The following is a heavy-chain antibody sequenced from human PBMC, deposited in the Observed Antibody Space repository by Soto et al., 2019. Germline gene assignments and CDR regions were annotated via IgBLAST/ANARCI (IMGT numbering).Heavy chain of an antibody. V-gene: IGHV4-61*01. J-gene: IGHJ6*02. CDR2: IYYSGST. CDR3: ARGPTDYYYYYGMDV. Sequence: SETLSLTCTVSGGSVSSGSYYWSWIRQPPGKGLEWIGYIYYSGSTNYNPSLKSRVTISLDTSKNQFSLKLSSVTAADTAVYYCARGPTDYYYYYGMDVWGQGTTVT. CDR1: GGSVSSGSYY.